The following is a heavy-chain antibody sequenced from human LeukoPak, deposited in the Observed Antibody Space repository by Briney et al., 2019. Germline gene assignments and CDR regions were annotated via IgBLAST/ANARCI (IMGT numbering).Heavy chain of an antibody. D-gene: IGHD5-12*01. Sequence: SETLSLTCAVYGGSFSGYYWSWIRQPPGKGLEWIGEINHSGSTNYNPSPKSRVTISVDTSKNQFSLKLSSVTAADTAVYYCARSGSGYLRYYFDYWGQGTLVTVSS. V-gene: IGHV4-34*01. CDR1: GGSFSGYY. CDR3: ARSGSGYLRYYFDY. CDR2: INHSGST. J-gene: IGHJ4*02.